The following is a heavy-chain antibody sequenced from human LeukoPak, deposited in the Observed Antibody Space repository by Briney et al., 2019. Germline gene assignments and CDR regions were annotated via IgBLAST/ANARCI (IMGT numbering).Heavy chain of an antibody. Sequence: GGSLTLFCAVSGITLSNYGMGWVRQAPGKGLEWVAGISGSGGSTNYADSVKGRFTISRDNPKNTLFLQMNSLRAEDTAVYFCAKRGVVIRVILVGFHKEAYYFDSWGQGALVTVSS. D-gene: IGHD2-2*01. CDR2: ISGSGGST. CDR1: GITLSNYG. V-gene: IGHV3-23*01. CDR3: AKRGVVIRVILVGFHKEAYYFDS. J-gene: IGHJ4*02.